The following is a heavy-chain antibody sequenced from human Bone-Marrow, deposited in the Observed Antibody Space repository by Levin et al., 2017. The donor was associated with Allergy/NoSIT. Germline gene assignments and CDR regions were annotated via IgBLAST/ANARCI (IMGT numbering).Heavy chain of an antibody. J-gene: IGHJ4*02. D-gene: IGHD6-13*01. CDR2: VWYGDGRK. CDR1: GFTFSDYA. CDR3: ARADEQLVVGGVDS. Sequence: LSLTCAASGFTFSDYAMHWVRRAPGKGLEWVAIVWYGDGRKYYSDSVKGRFTISRDNFKNTLYLEMTSLRVEDTAVYYCARADEQLVVGGVDSWGQGTPVSVSS. V-gene: IGHV3-33*01.